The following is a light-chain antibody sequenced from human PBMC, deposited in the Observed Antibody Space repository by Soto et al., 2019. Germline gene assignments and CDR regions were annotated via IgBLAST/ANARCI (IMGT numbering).Light chain of an antibody. Sequence: EIVLTQSPGTLSLSRGEIATLSCRASQSVSSSYLAWYQQKPGQAPRLLIYGASSRATGIPDRFSGSGSGTDFTLTISRLEPEDFAVYYCQQYGSSPLTFGGGTKVDIK. CDR3: QQYGSSPLT. V-gene: IGKV3-20*01. CDR2: GAS. J-gene: IGKJ4*01. CDR1: QSVSSSY.